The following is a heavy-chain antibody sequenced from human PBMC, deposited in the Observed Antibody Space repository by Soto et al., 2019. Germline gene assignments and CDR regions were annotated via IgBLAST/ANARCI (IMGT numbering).Heavy chain of an antibody. CDR1: GYTFTSYG. CDR3: ARDVRITGTYYFDY. D-gene: IGHD1-7*01. J-gene: IGHJ4*02. Sequence: ASVKVSCKASGYTFTSYGISWVQQAPGQGLEWMGWISAYNGNTNYAQKLQGRVTMTTDTSTSTAYMELRSLRSDDTAVYYCARDVRITGTYYFDYWGQGTLVTVSS. V-gene: IGHV1-18*01. CDR2: ISAYNGNT.